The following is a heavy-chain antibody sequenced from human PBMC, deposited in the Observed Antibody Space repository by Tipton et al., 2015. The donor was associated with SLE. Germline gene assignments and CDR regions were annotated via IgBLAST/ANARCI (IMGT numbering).Heavy chain of an antibody. CDR2: IYYSGST. CDR1: GGSISSSSYY. J-gene: IGHJ6*02. V-gene: IGHV4-61*01. D-gene: IGHD3-10*01. Sequence: TLSLTCTVSGGSISSSSYYWSWIRQPPGKGLEWIGYIYYSGSTNYNPSLKSRVTISVDTSKNQFSLKLSSVTAADTAVYYCARALHGVGMDVWGQGTTVTVSS. CDR3: ARALHGVGMDV.